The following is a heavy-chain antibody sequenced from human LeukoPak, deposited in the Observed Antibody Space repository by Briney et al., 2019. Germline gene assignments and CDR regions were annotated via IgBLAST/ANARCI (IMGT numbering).Heavy chain of an antibody. CDR1: GGSIIGGTYY. D-gene: IGHD3-22*01. V-gene: IGHV4-61*02. CDR2: IYTSGST. Sequence: SETLSLTCTISGGSIIGGTYYWSWIRQPAGKGLEWIGRIYTSGSTKYSPSLQSRVTISVDTSKNQFSLKLDSVTAADTAIYYCARVSQYYDSSGYSYAFDIWGQGTMVTVSS. CDR3: ARVSQYYDSSGYSYAFDI. J-gene: IGHJ3*02.